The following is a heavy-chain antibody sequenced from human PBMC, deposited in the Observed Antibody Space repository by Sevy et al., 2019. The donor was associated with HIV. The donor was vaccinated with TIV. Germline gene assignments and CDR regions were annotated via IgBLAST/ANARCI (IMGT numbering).Heavy chain of an antibody. D-gene: IGHD2-2*01. CDR3: ARSSIPAAPSGWFDP. CDR2: IYYSGST. CDR1: GGSISSYY. Sequence: SETLSLTCTVSGGSISSYYWSWIRQTPGKGLEWIGYIYYSGSTNYNPSLKSRVTISVDTSKNQFSLKLSSVTAADTAVYYCARSSIPAAPSGWFDPWGQGTLVTVSS. J-gene: IGHJ5*02. V-gene: IGHV4-59*01.